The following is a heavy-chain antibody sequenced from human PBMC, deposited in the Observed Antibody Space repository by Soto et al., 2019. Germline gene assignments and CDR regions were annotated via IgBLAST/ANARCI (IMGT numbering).Heavy chain of an antibody. D-gene: IGHD6-6*01. J-gene: IGHJ4*02. V-gene: IGHV2-26*01. CDR1: GFSLSNARMG. CDR3: ARIVSFEYSSSSRVLDY. Sequence: SGPTLVNPTETLTLTCTVSGFSLSNARMGVSWIRQPPGKALEWLAHIFSNDEKSYSTSLKSRLTISKDTSKSQVVLTMTNMDPVDTATYYCARIVSFEYSSSSRVLDYWGQGTLVTVSS. CDR2: IFSNDEK.